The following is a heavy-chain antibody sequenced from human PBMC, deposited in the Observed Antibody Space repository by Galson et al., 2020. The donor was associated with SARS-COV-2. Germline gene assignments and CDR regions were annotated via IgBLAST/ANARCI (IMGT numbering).Heavy chain of an antibody. D-gene: IGHD6-6*01. CDR3: AKDMGLYISSSDGGTDY. Sequence: GESLKISCAASGFTFSSHAMSWVRQAPGKGLEWVAGISGTGNTLHYADSVKGRFTISRDNSKNTLYLQMDSLRADDTAVYFCAKDMGLYISSSDGGTDYWGQGTLVTDSS. V-gene: IGHV3-23*01. CDR2: ISGTGNTL. J-gene: IGHJ4*02. CDR1: GFTFSSHA.